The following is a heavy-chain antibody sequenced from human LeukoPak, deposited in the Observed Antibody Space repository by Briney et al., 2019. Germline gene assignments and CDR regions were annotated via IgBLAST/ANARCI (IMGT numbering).Heavy chain of an antibody. Sequence: GGSLRLSCAASGFTFNSYAMSWVRQAPGKGLEWVAVIWYDGSNKYYADSVKGRFTISRDNSKNTLYLQMNSLRAEDTAVYYCAREANVAYCGGDCYSGEFDYWGQGTLATVSS. V-gene: IGHV3-33*08. CDR2: IWYDGSNK. D-gene: IGHD2-21*02. CDR1: GFTFNSYA. CDR3: AREANVAYCGGDCYSGEFDY. J-gene: IGHJ4*02.